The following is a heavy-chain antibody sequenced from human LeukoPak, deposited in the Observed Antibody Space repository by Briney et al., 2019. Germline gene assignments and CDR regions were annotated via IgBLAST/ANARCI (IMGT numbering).Heavy chain of an antibody. D-gene: IGHD6-13*01. CDR2: ISGSGGST. CDR1: GFTFSSYA. J-gene: IGHJ5*02. CDR3: AKGVAAAAVNWFDP. Sequence: GGSLRLSCAASGFTFSSYAMSWVRQAPGKGLEWASAISGSGGSTYYADSVKGRFTVSRDNSKNTLYLQMNSLRAEDTAVYYCAKGVAAAAVNWFDPWGQGTLVTVSS. V-gene: IGHV3-23*01.